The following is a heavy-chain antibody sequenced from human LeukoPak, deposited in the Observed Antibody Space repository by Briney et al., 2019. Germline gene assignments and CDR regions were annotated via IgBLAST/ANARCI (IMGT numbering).Heavy chain of an antibody. Sequence: SETPSLTCTVSGGSIRRSYYYWGWIRQPPGKGLEWIGSIYDSGSTYYNPSLKSRVTISVDTSKNQFSLKLSSVTAADTAVYYCAGGGALPAAISVWFDSWGQGTLVTVSS. J-gene: IGHJ5*01. V-gene: IGHV4-39*07. D-gene: IGHD2-2*02. CDR1: GGSIRRSYYY. CDR3: AGGGALPAAISVWFDS. CDR2: IYDSGST.